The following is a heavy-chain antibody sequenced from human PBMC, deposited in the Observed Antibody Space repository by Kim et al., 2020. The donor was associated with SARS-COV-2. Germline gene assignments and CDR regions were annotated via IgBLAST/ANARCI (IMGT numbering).Heavy chain of an antibody. CDR3: ARDRYGVGSFDY. D-gene: IGHD1-1*01. V-gene: IGHV1-18*01. Sequence: NYAQKLQGRVTMTTDTSTSTAYMELRSLRSDDTAVYYCARDRYGVGSFDYWGQGTLVTVSS. J-gene: IGHJ4*02.